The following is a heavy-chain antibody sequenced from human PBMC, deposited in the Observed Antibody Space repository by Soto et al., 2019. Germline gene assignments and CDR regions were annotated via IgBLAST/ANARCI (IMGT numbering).Heavy chain of an antibody. J-gene: IGHJ4*02. D-gene: IGHD6-19*01. Sequence: GGSLRLSCAASGFTFSNYAMSWVRQAPGRGLEWVSAISDSGGNTNYVDSVKGRFTISRDNSKNTLHLQMNRLRAEDTAVYYCAKDRIPGWYTDFDYWGQGTLVTVSS. CDR1: GFTFSNYA. V-gene: IGHV3-23*01. CDR2: ISDSGGNT. CDR3: AKDRIPGWYTDFDY.